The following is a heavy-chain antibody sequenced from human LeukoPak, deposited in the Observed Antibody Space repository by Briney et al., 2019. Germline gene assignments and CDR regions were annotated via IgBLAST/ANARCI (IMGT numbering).Heavy chain of an antibody. J-gene: IGHJ3*02. CDR1: GGTFSSYA. CDR2: IIPIFGTA. Sequence: GASVKVSCKASGGTFSSYAISWVRQAPGQGLEWMGGIIPIFGTANYAQKFQGRVTITADESTSTAYMELSSLRSEDTAVYYCARDRWSSSSSEGAFDIWGQGTMVTVSS. D-gene: IGHD6-6*01. V-gene: IGHV1-69*13. CDR3: ARDRWSSSSSEGAFDI.